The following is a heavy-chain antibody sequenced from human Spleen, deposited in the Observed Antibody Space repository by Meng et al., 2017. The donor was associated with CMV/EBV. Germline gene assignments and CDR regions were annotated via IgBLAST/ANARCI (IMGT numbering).Heavy chain of an antibody. J-gene: IGHJ4*02. CDR3: ARDRRYSYGFFDY. CDR2: IYFSGST. CDR1: GDSVSGGAHY. Sequence: SGDSVSGGAHYWRWIRQPPGKELEWLGYIYFSGSTHYDPSLKSRVTISVDTSKNQFSLKLSSVTAADTAVYYCARDRRYSYGFFDYWGQGTLVTVSS. V-gene: IGHV4-61*08. D-gene: IGHD5-18*01.